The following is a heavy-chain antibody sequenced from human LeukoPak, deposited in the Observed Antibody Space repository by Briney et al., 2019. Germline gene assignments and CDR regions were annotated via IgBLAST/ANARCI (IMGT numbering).Heavy chain of an antibody. J-gene: IGHJ5*01. CDR3: ARRSSRWFDS. CDR2: VSGSGDDT. D-gene: IGHD6-13*01. Sequence: PGGSLRLSCAASGFTFGSYAISWVRQAPGKGLEWVSAVSGSGDDTFYADSVKGRFTISRDNSKSTLALQMNSLRAEDTAVYYCARRSSRWFDSWGQGTLVTVSS. V-gene: IGHV3-23*01. CDR1: GFTFGSYA.